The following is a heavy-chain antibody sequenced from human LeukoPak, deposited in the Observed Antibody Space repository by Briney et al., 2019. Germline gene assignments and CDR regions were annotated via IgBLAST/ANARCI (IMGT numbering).Heavy chain of an antibody. CDR1: GGSINSGGYY. CDR3: ARNSVDDSSGYCALDI. Sequence: KPSETLSLTCTVSGGSINSGGYYWSWIRQHPGKGLEWIGYIYYTGSTYYNPSLKSRVTISVDTSKKQFSLKLSSVTAADTAVYYCARNSVDDSSGYCALDIWGQGTMVTVSS. CDR2: IYYTGST. D-gene: IGHD3-22*01. J-gene: IGHJ3*02. V-gene: IGHV4-31*03.